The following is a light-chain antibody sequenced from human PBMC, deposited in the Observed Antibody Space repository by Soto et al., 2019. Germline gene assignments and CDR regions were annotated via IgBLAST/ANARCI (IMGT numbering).Light chain of an antibody. CDR3: QQFNNSPLT. CDR2: SAS. V-gene: IGKV3-20*01. J-gene: IGKJ4*01. CDR1: QSLRNNY. Sequence: EIVLTQSPGTLSLSPGERATLSCRASQSLRNNYLAWYQQKPGQTPRLLIHSASSRATGIRDRFSGSGSGTDFTLTISRLEPEDFAVYYCQQFNNSPLTFGGGTKVEIK.